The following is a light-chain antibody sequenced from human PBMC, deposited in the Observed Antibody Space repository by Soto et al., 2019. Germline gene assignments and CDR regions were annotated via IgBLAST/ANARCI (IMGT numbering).Light chain of an antibody. CDR3: KKYNKWPRT. V-gene: IGKV3-15*01. Sequence: VMTQSPATLSVSPGERAALSCRASQSVSTNLAWYQQKPGQPPRLLIYFASTRATAVPARFTAGGSGTEFTLTTSSLQSDDWAVYYCKKYNKWPRTFGKGTKVEIK. J-gene: IGKJ1*01. CDR2: FAS. CDR1: QSVSTN.